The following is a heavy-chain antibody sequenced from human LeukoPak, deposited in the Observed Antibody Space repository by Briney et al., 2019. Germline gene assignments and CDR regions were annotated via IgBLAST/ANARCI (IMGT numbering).Heavy chain of an antibody. Sequence: SVKVSCKASGGTFSSYAISWVRQAPGQGLEWMGGIIPIFGTANYAQKFQGRVTITADESTSTAYMELSSLRSEDTAVYYCARDYGDYDAEANAFDIWGQGTMVTVSS. CDR2: IIPIFGTA. D-gene: IGHD4-17*01. V-gene: IGHV1-69*13. CDR1: GGTFSSYA. J-gene: IGHJ3*02. CDR3: ARDYGDYDAEANAFDI.